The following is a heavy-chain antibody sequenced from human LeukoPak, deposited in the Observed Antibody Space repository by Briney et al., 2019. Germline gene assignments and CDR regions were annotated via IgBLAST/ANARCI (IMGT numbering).Heavy chain of an antibody. V-gene: IGHV3-66*01. J-gene: IGHJ4*02. Sequence: PGGSLRLSCAASGFTVSSNYMSWVRQAPGKGLEWVSVIYSGGSTYYADSVKGRFTISRDNAKNSLFLQMNSLRAEDTDVYYCAKDILAAGLFFDYWGQGALVTVSS. CDR1: GFTVSSNY. D-gene: IGHD6-13*01. CDR3: AKDILAAGLFFDY. CDR2: IYSGGST.